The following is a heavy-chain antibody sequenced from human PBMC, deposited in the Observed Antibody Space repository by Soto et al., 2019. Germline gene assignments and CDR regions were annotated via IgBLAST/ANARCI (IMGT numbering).Heavy chain of an antibody. J-gene: IGHJ6*02. Sequence: QITLKESGPAQVRATQTLTLTCAVSGFSVRSSGVAVAWIRQPPGKALEWLALIYWDDDERYSPSLKNRLTTTNATPKTPVVLTMTTMRPVDTGTYYSLYGSSSRHHAADVWGHATSVTVSS. D-gene: IGHD4-17*01. CDR1: GFSVRSSGVA. V-gene: IGHV2-5*02. CDR3: LYGSSSRHHAADV. CDR2: IYWDDDE.